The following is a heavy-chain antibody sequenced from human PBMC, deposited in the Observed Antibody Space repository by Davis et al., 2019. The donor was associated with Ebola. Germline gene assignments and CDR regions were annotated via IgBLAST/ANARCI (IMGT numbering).Heavy chain of an antibody. J-gene: IGHJ4*02. CDR3: TSGGKVDY. V-gene: IGHV3-73*01. Sequence: GESLKISCAASGFTVSSNYMSWVRQASGKGLEWVGRIRSKANSYATAYAASVKGRFTISRDDSKNTAYLQMNSLKTEDTAVYYCTSGGKVDYWGQGTLVTVSS. CDR1: GFTVSSNY. D-gene: IGHD1-26*01. CDR2: IRSKANSYAT.